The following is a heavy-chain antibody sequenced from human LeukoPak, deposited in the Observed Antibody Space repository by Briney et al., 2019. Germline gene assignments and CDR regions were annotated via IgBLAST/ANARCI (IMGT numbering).Heavy chain of an antibody. CDR1: GGSISSYY. CDR2: INHSGST. Sequence: SETLSLTCTVSGGSISSYYWSWIRQPPGKGLEWIGEINHSGSTNYNPSLKSRVTISVDTSKNQFSLKLSSVTAADTAVYYCAREHDSNWFDPWGQGTLVTVSS. CDR3: AREHDSNWFDP. J-gene: IGHJ5*02. V-gene: IGHV4-34*01. D-gene: IGHD2-21*01.